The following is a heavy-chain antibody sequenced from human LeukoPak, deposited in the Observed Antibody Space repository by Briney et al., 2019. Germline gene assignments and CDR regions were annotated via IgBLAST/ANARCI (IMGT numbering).Heavy chain of an antibody. CDR2: INHSGST. D-gene: IGHD6-13*01. J-gene: IGHJ3*02. V-gene: IGHV4-34*01. CDR3: ARLGIAAAGTSNDAFDI. Sequence: PSETLSLTCAVYGGSFSGYYRSWIRQPPGKGLEWIGEINHSGSTNYNPSLKSRVTISVDTSKNQFSLKLSSVTAADTAVYYCARLGIAAAGTSNDAFDIWGQGTMVTVSS. CDR1: GGSFSGYY.